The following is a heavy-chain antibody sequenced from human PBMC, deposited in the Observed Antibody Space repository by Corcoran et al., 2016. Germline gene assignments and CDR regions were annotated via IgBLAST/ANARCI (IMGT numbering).Heavy chain of an antibody. Sequence: QVQLVESGGGVVQPGRSLRLFCAASGFTFRSYGMHWVRQAPGEGLEWVAVISNDGSNKYYADSVKGRLTISRDNSKNTLYLQMNSLRTEDTAVYYCAKSDIVVVPDAWNWLDPWGQGTLVTVSS. D-gene: IGHD2-2*01. CDR1: GFTFRSYG. J-gene: IGHJ5*02. V-gene: IGHV3-30*18. CDR2: ISNDGSNK. CDR3: AKSDIVVVPDAWNWLDP.